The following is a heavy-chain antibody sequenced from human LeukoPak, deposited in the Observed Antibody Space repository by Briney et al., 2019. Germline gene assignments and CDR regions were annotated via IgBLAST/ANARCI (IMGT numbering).Heavy chain of an antibody. CDR1: GFTFSSYG. CDR2: IYSGGST. V-gene: IGHV3-53*01. D-gene: IGHD6-19*01. J-gene: IGHJ4*02. Sequence: GGSLRLSCAASGFTFSSYGMSWVRQAPGKGLEWVSFIYSGGSTYYTDSVKGRFTISRDNSKNTLYLQMNSLRAEDTAVYYCARGVAVASSFDYWGQGTLVTVSS. CDR3: ARGVAVASSFDY.